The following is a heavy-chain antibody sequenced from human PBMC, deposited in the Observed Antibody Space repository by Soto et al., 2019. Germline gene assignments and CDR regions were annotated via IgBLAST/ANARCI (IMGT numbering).Heavy chain of an antibody. V-gene: IGHV1-46*01. CDR2: INPSGGST. J-gene: IGHJ4*02. Sequence: GASVKVSCKASGYTVTSYYMHWVRQAPGQGLEWMGIINPSGGSTSYAQKFQGRVTMTRDTSTSTVYMELSSLRSEDTAVYYCARSPQEDFWSGYYPSYFDYWGQGTLVTVSS. CDR1: GYTVTSYY. D-gene: IGHD3-3*01. CDR3: ARSPQEDFWSGYYPSYFDY.